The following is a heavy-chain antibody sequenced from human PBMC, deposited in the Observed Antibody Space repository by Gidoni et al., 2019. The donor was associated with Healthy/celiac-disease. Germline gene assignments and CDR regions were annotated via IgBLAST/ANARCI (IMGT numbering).Heavy chain of an antibody. J-gene: IGHJ4*02. D-gene: IGHD3-3*01. V-gene: IGHV3-7*01. CDR3: ARDSGEGVRFLEWLLWVDY. CDR2: IKQEGSEK. CDR1: GFTFSSYW. Sequence: EVQLVESGGGLVQPGGSLRLSCAASGFTFSSYWMSWVRQAPGQGLEWVANIKQEGSEKYYVDSVKGRFTISRDNAKNSLYLQMNSLRAEDTAVYYCARDSGEGVRFLEWLLWVDYWGQGTLVTVSS.